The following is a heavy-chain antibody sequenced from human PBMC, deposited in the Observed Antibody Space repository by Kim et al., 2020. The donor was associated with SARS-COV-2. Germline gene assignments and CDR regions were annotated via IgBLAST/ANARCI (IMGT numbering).Heavy chain of an antibody. CDR3: ARLSVTRAGMDV. J-gene: IGHJ6*02. CDR2: IYSGGST. D-gene: IGHD3-10*01. CDR1: GFTVSSNY. V-gene: IGHV3-53*04. Sequence: GGSLRLSCAASGFTVSSNYMSWVRQAPGKGLEWVSIIYSGGSTYYAESVKGRFTISRHNSNNTRYLQMNSLRAEDTAVYYCARLSVTRAGMDVWGQGTTVTVSS.